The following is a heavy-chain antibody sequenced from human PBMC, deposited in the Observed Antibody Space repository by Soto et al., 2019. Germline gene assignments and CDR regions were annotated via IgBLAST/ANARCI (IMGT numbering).Heavy chain of an antibody. Sequence: QVQLVQSGAEVKKPGASVKVSCKASGYTFTSYGISWVRQAPGQGLEWMGWISAYNGNTICAQKLQGRVTMTTDTPTSTAYLELRSLRSDHPAVYYCARDLSGSSDYWGQGTLVSVSS. D-gene: IGHD1-26*01. CDR3: ARDLSGSSDY. V-gene: IGHV1-18*04. J-gene: IGHJ4*02. CDR1: GYTFTSYG. CDR2: ISAYNGNT.